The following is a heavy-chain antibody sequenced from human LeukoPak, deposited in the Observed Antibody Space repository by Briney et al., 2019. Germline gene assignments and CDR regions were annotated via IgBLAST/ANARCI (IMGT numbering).Heavy chain of an antibody. D-gene: IGHD3-22*01. Sequence: GGSLRLSCAASGFTLSDHYMDWVRQAPGKGLEWVGRTRNKANSHTTEYAASVKGRFTISRDDSENSLYLQMNSLQTEDTAVYYCARARYYAGSTYYPDSWGQGTLATVSS. CDR3: ARARYYAGSTYYPDS. J-gene: IGHJ4*02. CDR2: TRNKANSHTT. CDR1: GFTLSDHY. V-gene: IGHV3-72*01.